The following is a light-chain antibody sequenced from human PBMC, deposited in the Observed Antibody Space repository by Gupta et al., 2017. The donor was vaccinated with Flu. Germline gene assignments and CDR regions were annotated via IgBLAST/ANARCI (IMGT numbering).Light chain of an antibody. V-gene: IGKV1-39*01. Sequence: DRVTITCRASHSISKYLNWYQKKPGEAPKLLVYAASSLQSGVPSRFSGSGSGTDFTLTISSLQPEDCATYFCQQSYRTPLLTFGPGTKVDIK. CDR2: AAS. J-gene: IGKJ3*01. CDR3: QQSYRTPLLT. CDR1: HSISKY.